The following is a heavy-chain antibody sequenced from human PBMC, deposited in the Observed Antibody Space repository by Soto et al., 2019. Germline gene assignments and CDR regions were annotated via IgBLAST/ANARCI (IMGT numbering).Heavy chain of an antibody. Sequence: PLETLSLTCTVSGGSISSYYWSWIRQPPGKGLEWIGYIYYSGSTNYNPSLKSRVTISVDTSKNQFSLKLSSVTAADTAVYYCARITYYYGSGSFPSYYYYGMDVWGQGTTVTVSS. CDR3: ARITYYYGSGSFPSYYYYGMDV. J-gene: IGHJ6*02. CDR1: GGSISSYY. CDR2: IYYSGST. V-gene: IGHV4-59*01. D-gene: IGHD3-10*01.